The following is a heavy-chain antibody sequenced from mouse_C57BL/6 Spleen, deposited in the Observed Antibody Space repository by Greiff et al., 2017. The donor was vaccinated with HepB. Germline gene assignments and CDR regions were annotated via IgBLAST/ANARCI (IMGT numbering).Heavy chain of an antibody. J-gene: IGHJ3*01. Sequence: VQLQQSGAELAKPGASVKLSCKASGYTFTSYWMHWVKQRPGQGLEWIGYINPSSGYTKYNQKFKDKATLTADKSSSTAYMQLSSLTYEDSAVYYCANRYDGGGAWFAYWGQGTLVTVSA. V-gene: IGHV1-7*01. D-gene: IGHD2-12*01. CDR1: GYTFTSYW. CDR3: ANRYDGGGAWFAY. CDR2: INPSSGYT.